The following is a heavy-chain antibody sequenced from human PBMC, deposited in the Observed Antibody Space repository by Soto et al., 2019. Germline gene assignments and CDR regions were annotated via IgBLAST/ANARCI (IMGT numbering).Heavy chain of an antibody. Sequence: PSETLSLTCTVSGGSISSYYWSWIRQPAGKGLEWIGRIYTSGSTNFNPSLKSRVTMSVDTSRNQFSLKLSSVTAADTAVYYCAREVMGFRVRHISSSGGYYGMDVWGQGTTVTVSS. V-gene: IGHV4-4*07. CDR1: GGSISSYY. J-gene: IGHJ6*02. D-gene: IGHD6-6*01. CDR2: IYTSGST. CDR3: AREVMGFRVRHISSSGGYYGMDV.